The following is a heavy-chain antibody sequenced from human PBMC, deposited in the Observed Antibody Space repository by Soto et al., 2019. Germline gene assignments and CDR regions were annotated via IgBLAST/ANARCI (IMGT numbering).Heavy chain of an antibody. J-gene: IGHJ4*02. Sequence: QVQLVQSGAEVKKPGSSVKVSCKASGGTFRSYAISWVRQAPGQGLEWMGGIIPIFGTANCAQKFQGRVTITADESTSTAYMEPSSLRSEDTAVYYCASCGGDCYSLPSFDYWGQGTLVTVSS. CDR1: GGTFRSYA. CDR2: IIPIFGTA. D-gene: IGHD2-21*02. V-gene: IGHV1-69*01. CDR3: ASCGGDCYSLPSFDY.